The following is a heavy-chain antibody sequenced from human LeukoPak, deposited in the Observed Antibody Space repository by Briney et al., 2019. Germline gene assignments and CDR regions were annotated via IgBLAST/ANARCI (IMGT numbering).Heavy chain of an antibody. J-gene: IGHJ4*02. CDR2: INWNSGSI. V-gene: IGHV3-9*01. D-gene: IGHD3-22*01. Sequence: SLRLSCAASGFTFHDYAMHWVRQAPGKGLEGVSGINWNSGSIGYADSVKGRFIISRDNAKNSLYLQMNSLRAEDTAVYYCARGEARYYYDSSGYYGGDYWGQGTLVTVSS. CDR3: ARGEARYYYDSSGYYGGDY. CDR1: GFTFHDYA.